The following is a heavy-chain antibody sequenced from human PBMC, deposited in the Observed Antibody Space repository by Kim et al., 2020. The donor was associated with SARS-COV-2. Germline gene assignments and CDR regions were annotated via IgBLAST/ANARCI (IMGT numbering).Heavy chain of an antibody. CDR3: VRDAIGFCGDWYY. Sequence: ASVKVSCKTSGYNLTTYAIRWVRQGPGQRLEWLGWLSTYNGSTKHSEKLQDRISLTTDTAATTANMDLRGLRSDDTAIYYCVRDAIGFCGDWYYW. D-gene: IGHD2-21*01. CDR1: GYNLTTYA. J-gene: IGHJ4*01. V-gene: IGHV1-18*01. CDR2: LSTYNGST.